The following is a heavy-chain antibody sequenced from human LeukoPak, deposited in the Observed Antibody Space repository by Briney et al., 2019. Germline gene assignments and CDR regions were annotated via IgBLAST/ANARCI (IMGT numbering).Heavy chain of an antibody. D-gene: IGHD3-22*01. V-gene: IGHV4-34*01. Sequence: PSETLSLTCAVYGGSFSGYYWSWIRQPPGKGLEWIGEINHSGSTNYNPSLKSRVTISVDTSKNQFSLKLSSVTAADTAVYYCARKPYYYDSSGRYGMDVWGQGTTVTVSS. CDR2: INHSGST. CDR3: ARKPYYYDSSGRYGMDV. CDR1: GGSFSGYY. J-gene: IGHJ6*02.